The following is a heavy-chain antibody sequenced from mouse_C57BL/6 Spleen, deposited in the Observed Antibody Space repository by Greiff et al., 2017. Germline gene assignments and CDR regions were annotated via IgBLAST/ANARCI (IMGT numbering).Heavy chain of an antibody. Sequence: VQLQQPGTELVKPGASVKLSCKASGYTFTSYWMHWVKQRPGQGLEWIGNINPSNGGTNYNEKFKSKATLTVDKSSSTAYMQLSSLTSEDSAVYYCARENYDYVYYFDEGGQGTTLTVSS. J-gene: IGHJ2*01. D-gene: IGHD2-4*01. V-gene: IGHV1-53*01. CDR3: ARENYDYVYYFDE. CDR1: GYTFTSYW. CDR2: INPSNGGT.